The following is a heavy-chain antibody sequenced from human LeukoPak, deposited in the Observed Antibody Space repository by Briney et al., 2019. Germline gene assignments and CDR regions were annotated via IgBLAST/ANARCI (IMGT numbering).Heavy chain of an antibody. Sequence: PGRSLRLSCAASGFTFSNYAMHWVRQAPGKGLEWVAVISYDGSNKYYADSVKGRFTISRDNSKNTLWLQMNSLRAEDTAVYYCARLHYDVLTGPFDYWGQGTLVTVSS. D-gene: IGHD3-9*01. J-gene: IGHJ4*02. CDR2: ISYDGSNK. CDR1: GFTFSNYA. V-gene: IGHV3-30*14. CDR3: ARLHYDVLTGPFDY.